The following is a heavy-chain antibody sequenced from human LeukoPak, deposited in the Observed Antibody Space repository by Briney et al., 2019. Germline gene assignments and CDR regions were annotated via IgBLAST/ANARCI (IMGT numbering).Heavy chain of an antibody. V-gene: IGHV4-61*02. D-gene: IGHD6-13*01. J-gene: IGHJ4*02. CDR3: ASAGPAAERYFDY. Sequence: PSETLSLTCTVSGGSISSGSYYWSWIRQPAGKGLEWIGRIYTSGSTNYNPSLKSRVTISVDTSKNQFSLKLSSVTAADTAVYYCASAGPAAERYFDYWGQGTLVTVSS. CDR2: IYTSGST. CDR1: GGSISSGSYY.